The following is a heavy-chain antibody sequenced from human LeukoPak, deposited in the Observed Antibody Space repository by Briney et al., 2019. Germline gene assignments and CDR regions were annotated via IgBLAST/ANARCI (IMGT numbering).Heavy chain of an antibody. CDR1: GFTFSSYW. Sequence: GGSLRLSCAASGFTFSSYWMSWVRQAPGKGLEWVANIKQDGSEKYYVDSVKGRFTISRDNAKNSLYLQMNSLRAEDTAVYYCAREDYYDSSGHDYWGQGTLVTVSS. V-gene: IGHV3-7*01. CDR3: AREDYYDSSGHDY. D-gene: IGHD3-22*01. J-gene: IGHJ4*02. CDR2: IKQDGSEK.